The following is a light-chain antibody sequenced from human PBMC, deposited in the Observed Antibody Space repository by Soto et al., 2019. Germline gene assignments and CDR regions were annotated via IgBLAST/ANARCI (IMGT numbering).Light chain of an antibody. CDR2: EVS. CDR3: SSYTTSSTRV. CDR1: SSDVGIYNY. Sequence: QSVLTQPASVSGSPGQSIAISCTGSSSDVGIYNYVSWYQQHPGKVPKLIVYEVSNRPSGVSNRFSGSKSANTASRTISGLQAEDEADYYCSSYTTSSTRVFGTGTKVTVL. J-gene: IGLJ1*01. V-gene: IGLV2-14*01.